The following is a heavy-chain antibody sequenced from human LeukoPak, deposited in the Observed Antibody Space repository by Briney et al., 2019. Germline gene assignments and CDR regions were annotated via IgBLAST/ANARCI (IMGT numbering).Heavy chain of an antibody. Sequence: SETLSLTCTVSGGSINTYYWSWIRQPPGRGLEWIGYIYYSGSTNYNPSLKSRVTISVDTSKNQFSLKLSSVTAADTAVYYCARDGGMVRGVIAPSNWFDPWGQGTLVTVSS. D-gene: IGHD3-10*01. CDR1: GGSINTYY. CDR2: IYYSGST. J-gene: IGHJ5*02. CDR3: ARDGGMVRGVIAPSNWFDP. V-gene: IGHV4-59*01.